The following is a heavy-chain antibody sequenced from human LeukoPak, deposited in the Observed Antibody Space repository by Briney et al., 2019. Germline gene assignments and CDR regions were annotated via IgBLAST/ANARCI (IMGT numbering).Heavy chain of an antibody. D-gene: IGHD6-6*01. CDR2: INPNSGGT. CDR3: AREGRLYSSSKVYYSDY. Sequence: ASVKVSCKASGYTFTGYYMHWVRQAPGQGLEWMGWINPNSGGTNYAQKFQGRVTMTRDTSISTAYMELSRLRSDDTAVYYCAREGRLYSSSKVYYSDYWGQGTLVTVSS. V-gene: IGHV1-2*02. CDR1: GYTFTGYY. J-gene: IGHJ4*02.